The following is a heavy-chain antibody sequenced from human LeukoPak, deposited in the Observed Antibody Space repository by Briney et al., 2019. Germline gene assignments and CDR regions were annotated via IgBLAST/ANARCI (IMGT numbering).Heavy chain of an antibody. D-gene: IGHD3-16*01. CDR1: GGSIGSDDYY. CDR3: ARGGEDLGFDY. Sequence: SETLSLTCTVSGGSIGSDDYYWSWIRQHPGKGLEWIGYIFYSGSTYNKPSPKSRVTISLDTSKNQFSLKVRSVTAADTAIYYCARGGEDLGFDYWGQGTLVTVSS. V-gene: IGHV4-31*03. CDR2: IFYSGST. J-gene: IGHJ4*02.